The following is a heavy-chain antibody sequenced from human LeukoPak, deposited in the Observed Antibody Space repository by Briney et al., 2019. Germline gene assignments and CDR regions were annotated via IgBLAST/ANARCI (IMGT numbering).Heavy chain of an antibody. CDR3: ARGGGSSSWFHYYYYYMDV. J-gene: IGHJ6*03. V-gene: IGHV1-18*01. Sequence: ASVKVSCKASGYTFTSYGISWVRQAPGQGLEWMGWISAYNGNTNYAQKFQGRVTITRNTSISTAYMELSSLRSEDTAVYYCARGGGSSSWFHYYYYYMDVWGKGTTVTVSS. D-gene: IGHD6-13*01. CDR1: GYTFTSYG. CDR2: ISAYNGNT.